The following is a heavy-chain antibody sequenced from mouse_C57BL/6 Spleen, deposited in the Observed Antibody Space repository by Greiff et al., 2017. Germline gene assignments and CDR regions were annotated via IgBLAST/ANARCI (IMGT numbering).Heavy chain of an antibody. D-gene: IGHD1-1*01. J-gene: IGHJ3*01. CDR2: IDPSDSET. CDR3: ARDYYGSSWGFAY. Sequence: VQLQQPGAELVRPGSSVKLSCKASGYTFTSYWMHWVKQRPIQGLEWIGNIDPSDSETHYNQKFKDKATLTVDKSSSTAYMQLSSLSSEDSAVYYCARDYYGSSWGFAYWGQGTLVTVSA. CDR1: GYTFTSYW. V-gene: IGHV1-52*01.